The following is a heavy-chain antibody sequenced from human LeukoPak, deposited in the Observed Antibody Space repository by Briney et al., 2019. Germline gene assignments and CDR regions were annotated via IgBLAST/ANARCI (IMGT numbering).Heavy chain of an antibody. Sequence: ASVKVSCKASGYTFTSYYMHWVRQAPGQGLEWMGIINPSGGSTSYAQKFQGRVTMTRDMSTSTVYMELSSLRSEDTAVYYCARDGPDYGGFDYWGQGTLVTVSS. J-gene: IGHJ4*02. CDR3: ARDGPDYGGFDY. CDR1: GYTFTSYY. V-gene: IGHV1-46*01. CDR2: INPSGGST. D-gene: IGHD4-23*01.